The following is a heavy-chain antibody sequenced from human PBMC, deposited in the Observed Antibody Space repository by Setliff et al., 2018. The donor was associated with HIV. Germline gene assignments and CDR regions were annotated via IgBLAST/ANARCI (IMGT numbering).Heavy chain of an antibody. V-gene: IGHV1-18*01. CDR2: ISAYNGNT. D-gene: IGHD6-6*01. J-gene: IGHJ3*02. CDR1: GCTFTSYG. Sequence: ASVKVSCKASGCTFTSYGITWMRQAPGQGLEWMGWISAYNGNTDYAQKVQGRVTMTTDTSTSTAYMELRSLRSDDTAVYYCARGLYSSSSRGAFDIWGQGTMVTVSS. CDR3: ARGLYSSSSRGAFDI.